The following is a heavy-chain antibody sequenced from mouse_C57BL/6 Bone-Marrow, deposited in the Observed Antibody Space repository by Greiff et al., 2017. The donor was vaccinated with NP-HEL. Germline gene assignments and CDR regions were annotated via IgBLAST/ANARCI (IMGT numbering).Heavy chain of an antibody. CDR3: ARSPLWLRRNYYAMDY. CDR1: GYSITSDY. Sequence: EVKLQESGPGLAKPSQTLSRTCSVTGYSITSDYWNWIRKFPGNKLEYMGYISYSGSTYYNPSLKSRISITRDTSKNQYYLQLNSVTTEDTATYYCARSPLWLRRNYYAMDYWGQGTSVTVSS. V-gene: IGHV3-8*01. J-gene: IGHJ4*01. CDR2: ISYSGST. D-gene: IGHD2-2*01.